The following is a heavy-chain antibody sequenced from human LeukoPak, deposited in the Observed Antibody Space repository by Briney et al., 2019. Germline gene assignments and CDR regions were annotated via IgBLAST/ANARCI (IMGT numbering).Heavy chain of an antibody. CDR2: INPNSGGT. CDR3: ATERGIVGASVGLDY. D-gene: IGHD1-26*01. Sequence: ASVKVSCKASGYTFTGYYIHWVRQAPGQGLEWMGWINPNSGGTNYAQKFQGRVSMTRDTSISTAYMELSRLKSDDTAVYYCATERGIVGASVGLDYWGQGTLVTVSS. CDR1: GYTFTGYY. J-gene: IGHJ4*02. V-gene: IGHV1-2*02.